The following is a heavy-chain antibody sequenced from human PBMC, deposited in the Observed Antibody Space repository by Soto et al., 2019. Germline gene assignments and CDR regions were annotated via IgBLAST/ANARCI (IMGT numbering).Heavy chain of an antibody. CDR2: IIPIFGTA. J-gene: IGHJ4*02. Sequence: ASVKVSCKASGGTFSSYAISWVRQAPGQGLEWTGGIIPIFGTANYAQKFQGRVTITADESTSTAYMELSSLRSEDTAVYYCARSKTVAGHFDYWGQGTLVTVSS. CDR3: ARSKTVAGHFDY. V-gene: IGHV1-69*13. CDR1: GGTFSSYA. D-gene: IGHD6-19*01.